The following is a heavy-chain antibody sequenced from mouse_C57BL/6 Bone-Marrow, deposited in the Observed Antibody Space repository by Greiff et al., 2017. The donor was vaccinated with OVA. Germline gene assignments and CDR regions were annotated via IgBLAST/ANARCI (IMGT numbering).Heavy chain of an antibody. Sequence: EVQVVESGGDLVKPGGSLKLSCAASGFTFSSYGMSWVRQTPDKRLEWVATISSGGSYTYYPDSVKGRFTISRDNAKNTLYLQMSSLKSEDTAMDYCARHYGSSSCAYWGQGTLVTVSA. CDR2: ISSGGSYT. V-gene: IGHV5-6*01. CDR3: ARHYGSSSCAY. D-gene: IGHD1-1*01. CDR1: GFTFSSYG. J-gene: IGHJ3*01.